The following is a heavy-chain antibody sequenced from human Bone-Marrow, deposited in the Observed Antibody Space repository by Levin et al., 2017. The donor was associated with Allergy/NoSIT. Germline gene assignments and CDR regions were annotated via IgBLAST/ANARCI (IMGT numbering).Heavy chain of an antibody. CDR2: ISGSGGST. Sequence: SCAASGFTFSSYAMSWVRQAPGKGLEWVSAISGSGGSTYYADSVKGRFTISRDNSKNTLYLQMNSLRAEDTAVYYCAKAALGYCSGGSCYGRYWGQGTLVTVSS. V-gene: IGHV3-23*01. D-gene: IGHD2-15*01. CDR3: AKAALGYCSGGSCYGRY. CDR1: GFTFSSYA. J-gene: IGHJ4*02.